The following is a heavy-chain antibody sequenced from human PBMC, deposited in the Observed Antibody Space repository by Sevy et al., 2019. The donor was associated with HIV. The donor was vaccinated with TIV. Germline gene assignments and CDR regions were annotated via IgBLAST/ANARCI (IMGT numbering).Heavy chain of an antibody. CDR3: TRNGGAFDNGFDP. CDR1: GFTFSSYD. J-gene: IGHJ5*02. D-gene: IGHD2-8*01. Sequence: GGSLRLSCTASGFTFSSYDMNWVRQAPGKGLEWVSKVSSSGSSIYYADSVKGRFTITRDNAKNSLNLQMNSLRAEDTAVYYCTRNGGAFDNGFDPWGQGTLVTVSS. V-gene: IGHV3-48*03. CDR2: VSSSGSSI.